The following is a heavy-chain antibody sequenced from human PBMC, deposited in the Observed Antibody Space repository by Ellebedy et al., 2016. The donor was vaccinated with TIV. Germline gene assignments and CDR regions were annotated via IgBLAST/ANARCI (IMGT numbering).Heavy chain of an antibody. CDR3: ASMGNSLFDY. D-gene: IGHD1-7*01. CDR1: GFTFSSYW. J-gene: IGHJ4*02. Sequence: GESLKISCAASGFTFSSYWMSWVRQAPGKGLEWVANIKQDGSEKYYVDSVKGRFTISRDNAKNSLYLQMNSLRAEDTAVYYCASMGNSLFDYWGQGTLVTVSS. CDR2: IKQDGSEK. V-gene: IGHV3-7*01.